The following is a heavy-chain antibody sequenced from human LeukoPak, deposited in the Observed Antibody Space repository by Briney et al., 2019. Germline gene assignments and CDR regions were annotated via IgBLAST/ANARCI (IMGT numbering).Heavy chain of an antibody. J-gene: IGHJ4*02. Sequence: ASAKVSCKASVGTFSSYAISWVRQAPGQGLEWMGRIIPIFGIANYAQKFQGRVTITADKSTSTAYMELSSLRSEDTAVYYCAREWELNYYDSSGYYSYYFDYWGQGTLVTVSS. CDR3: AREWELNYYDSSGYYSYYFDY. D-gene: IGHD3-22*01. V-gene: IGHV1-69*10. CDR1: VGTFSSYA. CDR2: IIPIFGIA.